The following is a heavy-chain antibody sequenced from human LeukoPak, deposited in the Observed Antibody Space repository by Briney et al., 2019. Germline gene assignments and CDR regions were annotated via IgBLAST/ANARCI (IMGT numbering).Heavy chain of an antibody. CDR2: IWYDGSSK. J-gene: IGHJ4*02. CDR1: GFTFSSYG. V-gene: IGHV3-33*01. CDR3: ARDLSSGWYGPLN. D-gene: IGHD6-19*01. Sequence: PGRSLRLSCAASGFTFSSYGMHWVRQAPGKGLEWVAVIWYDGSSKYYTDSVKGRFTISRDNSKNTLYLQMNSLRVEDTALYYCARDLSSGWYGPLNWGQGTLVTVSS.